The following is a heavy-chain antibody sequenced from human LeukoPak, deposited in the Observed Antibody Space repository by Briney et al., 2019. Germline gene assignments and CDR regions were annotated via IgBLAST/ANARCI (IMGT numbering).Heavy chain of an antibody. J-gene: IGHJ4*02. Sequence: SETLSLTCTVSGGSISSYYWSWIRQPPGKGLEWIGYIYYSGSTNYNPSLKSRVTISVDTSKNQFSLKLSPVTAADTAVYYCARDSRGGGPDFDYWGQGVLVTVSS. CDR3: ARDSRGGGPDFDY. V-gene: IGHV4-59*01. CDR2: IYYSGST. CDR1: GGSISSYY. D-gene: IGHD2-15*01.